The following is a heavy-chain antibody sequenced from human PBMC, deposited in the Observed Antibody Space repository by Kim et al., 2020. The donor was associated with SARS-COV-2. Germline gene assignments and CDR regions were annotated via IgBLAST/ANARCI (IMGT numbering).Heavy chain of an antibody. D-gene: IGHD5-18*01. CDR3: ARDRPTSDTAMVIPLSYNWFDP. CDR2: ISYDGSNK. Sequence: GGSLRLSCAASGFTFSSYAMHWVRQAPGKGLEWVAVISYDGSNKYYADSVKGRFTISRDNSKNTLYLQMNSLRAEDTAVYYCARDRPTSDTAMVIPLSYNWFDPWGQGTLVTVSS. J-gene: IGHJ5*02. CDR1: GFTFSSYA. V-gene: IGHV3-30-3*01.